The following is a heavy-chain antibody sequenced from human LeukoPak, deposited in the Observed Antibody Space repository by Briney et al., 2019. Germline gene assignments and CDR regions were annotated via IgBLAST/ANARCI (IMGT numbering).Heavy chain of an antibody. CDR1: GYTFTSYY. Sequence: ASVKVSCKASGYTFTSYYIHWVRQAPGQGLEWMGIINPSSGYTNYAQKFQGRVTITRDTSTGTVYMDLSSLRSEDTAVYYCARVGVLTDVNWWDFDNWGQGTLVTVSS. D-gene: IGHD1-26*01. CDR2: INPSSGYT. CDR3: ARVGVLTDVNWWDFDN. J-gene: IGHJ4*02. V-gene: IGHV1-46*01.